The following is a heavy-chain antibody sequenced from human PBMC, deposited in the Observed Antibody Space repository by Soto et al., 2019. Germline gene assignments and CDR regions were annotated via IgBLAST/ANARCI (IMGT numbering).Heavy chain of an antibody. V-gene: IGHV2-70*04. CDR2: IDYDNDR. D-gene: IGHD1-1*01. Sequence: SGPTLVNPTETLRLTCAFSGFSLTNSAMRVTWIRQSPGKALEWLARIDYDNDRFYSSSLKTRLTISKDTSKNQVVLTMTNMDPVDTATYYCARISPNGTLDYWGQGILVTVSS. J-gene: IGHJ4*02. CDR3: ARISPNGTLDY. CDR1: GFSLTNSAMR.